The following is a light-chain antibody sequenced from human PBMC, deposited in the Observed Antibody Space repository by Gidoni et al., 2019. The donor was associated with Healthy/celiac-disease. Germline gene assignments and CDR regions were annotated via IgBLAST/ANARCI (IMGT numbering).Light chain of an antibody. CDR3: CSYAGSFGV. J-gene: IGLJ2*01. V-gene: IGLV2-11*01. Sequence: QSALTQPRSVSGSPGQSVTISCTGTSSDVGGYNYVSWYQQHPGKAPKLMIYDVSKRPSGVPDRFSGSKSGNTASLTISGLQAEDEADYYCCSYAGSFGVFGGGTKLTV. CDR2: DVS. CDR1: SSDVGGYNY.